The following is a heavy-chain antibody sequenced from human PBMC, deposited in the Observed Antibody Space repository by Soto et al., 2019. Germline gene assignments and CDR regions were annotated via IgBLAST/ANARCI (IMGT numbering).Heavy chain of an antibody. CDR2: FYYSGST. Sequence: SGTLSLTCTVSGGSISSGPYSWGWIRQPPGKGLDWIGTFYYSGSTNYNPSLESRVTISVDTSKNQFSLKLSSVTAADTAVYYCARATYYYDSSGYSDRVLDYWGQGTLVTVSS. V-gene: IGHV4-39*07. J-gene: IGHJ4*02. CDR3: ARATYYYDSSGYSDRVLDY. D-gene: IGHD3-22*01. CDR1: GGSISSGPYS.